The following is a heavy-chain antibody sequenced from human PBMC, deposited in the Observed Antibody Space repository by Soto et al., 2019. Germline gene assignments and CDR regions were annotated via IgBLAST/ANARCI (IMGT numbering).Heavy chain of an antibody. D-gene: IGHD3-3*01. CDR3: ARASSSTYYDFWSGLGNWFDP. Sequence: GASVKVSCKASGCTFSSYAISWVRQAPGQGLEWMGGIIPIFGTANYAQKFQGRVTITADESTSTAYMELSSLRSEDTAVYYCARASSSTYYDFWSGLGNWFDPGGQGTRVTVS. CDR2: IIPIFGTA. J-gene: IGHJ5*02. V-gene: IGHV1-69*13. CDR1: GCTFSSYA.